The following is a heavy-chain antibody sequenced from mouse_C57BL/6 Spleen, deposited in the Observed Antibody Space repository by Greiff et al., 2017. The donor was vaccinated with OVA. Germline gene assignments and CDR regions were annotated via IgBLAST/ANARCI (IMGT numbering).Heavy chain of an antibody. CDR3: AREGIYYYGSSYRNYAMDY. V-gene: IGHV14-3*01. J-gene: IGHJ4*01. CDR2: IDPANGNT. CDR1: GFNIKNTY. Sequence: VQLQQSVAEPVRPGASVKLSCTASGFNIKNTYMHWVKQRPEQGLEWIGRIDPANGNTKYAPKFQGKATITADTSSNTAYLQLSSLTSEDTAIYYCAREGIYYYGSSYRNYAMDYWGQGTSVTVSS. D-gene: IGHD1-1*01.